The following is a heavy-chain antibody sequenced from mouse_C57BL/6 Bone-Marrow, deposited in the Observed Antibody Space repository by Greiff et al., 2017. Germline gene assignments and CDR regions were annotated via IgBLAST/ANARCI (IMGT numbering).Heavy chain of an antibody. CDR3: ARLGYYWYFDV. J-gene: IGHJ1*03. V-gene: IGHV1-42*01. CDR1: GYSFTGYY. D-gene: IGHD3-1*01. CDR2: INPSTGGT. Sequence: EVQRVESGPELVKPGASVKISCKASGYSFTGYYMNWVKQSPEKSLEWIGEINPSTGGTTYNPKFKAKATLTVDKSSSTAYMQLKSLTSEDSAVYYCARLGYYWYFDVWGTGTTVTVSS.